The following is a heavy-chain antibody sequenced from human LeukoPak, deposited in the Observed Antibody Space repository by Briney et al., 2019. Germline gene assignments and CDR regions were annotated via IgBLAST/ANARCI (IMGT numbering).Heavy chain of an antibody. CDR2: IIPILGIA. D-gene: IGHD3-10*01. Sequence: SVKVSCKASGGTFSSYAISWVRQAPGQGLEWMGRIIPILGIANYAQKFQGRVTITADKSTSTAYMELSSLRSEDTAVYYCARSRLSRYDAFDIWGQGTMVTVSS. J-gene: IGHJ3*02. CDR3: ARSRLSRYDAFDI. CDR1: GGTFSSYA. V-gene: IGHV1-69*04.